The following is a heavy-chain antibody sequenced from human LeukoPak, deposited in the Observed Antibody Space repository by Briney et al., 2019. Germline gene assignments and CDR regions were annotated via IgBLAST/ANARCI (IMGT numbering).Heavy chain of an antibody. CDR2: IYSGGST. V-gene: IGHV3-53*01. J-gene: IGHJ4*02. CDR1: GFTVSSNY. Sequence: GGSLRLSCAASGFTVSSNYMSWVRQAPGKGLEWVSVIYSGGSTYYADSVKGRFTISRDNSKNTLYLQMNSLRAEDTAVYYCVRQQTPHGNFDYWGQGTLVTVSS. D-gene: IGHD1-26*01. CDR3: VRQQTPHGNFDY.